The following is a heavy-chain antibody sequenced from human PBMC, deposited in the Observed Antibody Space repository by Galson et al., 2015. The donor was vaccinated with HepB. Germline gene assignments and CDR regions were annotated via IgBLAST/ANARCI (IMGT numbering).Heavy chain of an antibody. Sequence: SVKVSCKVSGYTLTELSMHWVRQAPGQGLEWMGRIIPILGIANYAQKFQGRVTITADKSTSTAYMELSSLRSEDTAVYYCTRAYCGGDCYSKTHNWFDPWGQETLVTVSS. CDR3: TRAYCGGDCYSKTHNWFDP. CDR2: IIPILGIA. V-gene: IGHV1-69*02. D-gene: IGHD2-21*02. CDR1: GYTLTELS. J-gene: IGHJ5*02.